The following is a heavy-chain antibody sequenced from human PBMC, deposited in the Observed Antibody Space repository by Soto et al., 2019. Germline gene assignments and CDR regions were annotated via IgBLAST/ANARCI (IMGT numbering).Heavy chain of an antibody. J-gene: IGHJ4*01. CDR3: TRTPTGSGSYYDN. CDR1: GFAFSGSV. V-gene: IGHV3-73*01. CDR2: IRSKANSYAT. D-gene: IGHD3-10*01. Sequence: GVSLRLSCAASGFAFSGSVMHWVRQASGKGLEWVGRIRSKANSYATAYAASVKGRFTISRDDSKNTAYLQMNSLKTEDTAVYYCTRTPTGSGSYYDNWDQETLVTVSS.